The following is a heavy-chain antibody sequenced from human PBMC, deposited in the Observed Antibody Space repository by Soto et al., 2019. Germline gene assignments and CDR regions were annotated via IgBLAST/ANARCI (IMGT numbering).Heavy chain of an antibody. D-gene: IGHD1-26*01. CDR3: ARSPQPPRWEVYVTRAFDI. Sequence: ASVKVSCKASGYTFTSYGISWVRQAPGQGLEWMGWISAYNGNTNYAQKLQGRVTMTTDTSTSTAYMELRSLRSDDTAVYYCARSPQPPRWEVYVTRAFDIWSQGTMVTVSS. V-gene: IGHV1-18*01. J-gene: IGHJ3*02. CDR2: ISAYNGNT. CDR1: GYTFTSYG.